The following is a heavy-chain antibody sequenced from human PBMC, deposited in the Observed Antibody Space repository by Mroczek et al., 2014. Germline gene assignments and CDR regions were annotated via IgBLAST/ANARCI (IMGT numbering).Heavy chain of an antibody. CDR2: IYTSGST. D-gene: IGHD6-13*01. V-gene: IGHV4-61*02. CDR1: GGSISSGSYY. CDR3: ARLIGMQQLAPHPTNNWFDP. J-gene: IGHJ5*02. Sequence: QVQLVQSGPGLVKPSQTLSLTCTVSGGSISSGSYYWSWIRQPAGKGLEWIGRIYTSGSTNYNPSLKSRVTMSVDTSKNQFSLKLSSVTAADTAVYYCARLIGMQQLAPHPTNNWFDPWGRGNPGHRLL.